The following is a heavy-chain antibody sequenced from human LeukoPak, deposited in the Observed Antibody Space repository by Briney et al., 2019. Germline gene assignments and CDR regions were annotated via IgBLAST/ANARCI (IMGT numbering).Heavy chain of an antibody. CDR1: GYTFTSYG. CDR2: ISAYNGNT. J-gene: IGHJ6*03. CDR3: ARDSKGGYSSSWYRLYYYYYMDV. V-gene: IGHV1-18*01. D-gene: IGHD6-13*01. Sequence: GASVKVSCKASGYTFTSYGISWVRQAPGQGFEWMGWISAYNGNTNYAQKLQGRVTMTTDTSTSTAYMELRSLRSDDTAVYYCARDSKGGYSSSWYRLYYYYYMDVWGKGTTVTVSS.